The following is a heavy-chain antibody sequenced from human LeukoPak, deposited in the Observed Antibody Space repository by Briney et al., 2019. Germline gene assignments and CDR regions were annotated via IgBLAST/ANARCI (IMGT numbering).Heavy chain of an antibody. Sequence: SETLSLTCSVSGGSFSNYYWSWIRQPPGKGLEWIGYVYYTGSTNYNPSLKSRVTMFEDKSKNQFSLRLYSVTVADTAVYYCARHFAYSSSSYFDYWGQGSLVTVS. V-gene: IGHV4-59*08. D-gene: IGHD6-6*01. J-gene: IGHJ4*02. CDR2: VYYTGST. CDR3: ARHFAYSSSSYFDY. CDR1: GGSFSNYY.